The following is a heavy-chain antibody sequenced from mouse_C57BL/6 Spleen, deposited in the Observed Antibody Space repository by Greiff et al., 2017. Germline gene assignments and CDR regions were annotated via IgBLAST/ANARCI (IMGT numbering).Heavy chain of an antibody. V-gene: IGHV1-52*01. CDR1: GYTFTSYW. D-gene: IGHD2-2*01. CDR3: ARIGVKGFAY. Sequence: QVHVKQPGAELVRPGSSVKLSCKASGYTFTSYWMHWVKQRPIQGLEWIGNIDPSDSETHYNQKFKDKATLTVDKSSSTAYMQLSSLTSEDSAVYYCARIGVKGFAYWGQGTLVTVSA. CDR2: IDPSDSET. J-gene: IGHJ3*01.